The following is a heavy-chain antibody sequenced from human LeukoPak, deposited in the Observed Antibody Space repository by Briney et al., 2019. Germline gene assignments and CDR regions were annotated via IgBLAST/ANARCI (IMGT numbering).Heavy chain of an antibody. Sequence: PGESLRLSCAASGFTFTTYWMAWVRQFPGKGLEWVANINQDGTEKYSVDSVKGRFTISRDNSKNTLYLQMNSLRAEDTAVYYCARRAGAYSHPYDYWGQGTLVTVSS. CDR1: GFTFTTYW. J-gene: IGHJ4*02. V-gene: IGHV3-7*03. D-gene: IGHD4/OR15-4a*01. CDR2: INQDGTEK. CDR3: ARRAGAYSHPYDY.